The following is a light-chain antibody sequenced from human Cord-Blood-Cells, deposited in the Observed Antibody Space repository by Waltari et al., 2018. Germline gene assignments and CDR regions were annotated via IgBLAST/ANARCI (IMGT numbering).Light chain of an antibody. Sequence: QSALTQPASVSGSPGQSITISCTGTSSDVGSYNLVSWYQQHPGKAPKLRIDEGSKRPSGVSNRFSGSKSGNTASLTLSGLQAEDEADYYCCSYAGSSTWVFGGGTKLTVL. CDR3: CSYAGSSTWV. V-gene: IGLV2-23*01. CDR1: SSDVGSYNL. J-gene: IGLJ3*02. CDR2: EGS.